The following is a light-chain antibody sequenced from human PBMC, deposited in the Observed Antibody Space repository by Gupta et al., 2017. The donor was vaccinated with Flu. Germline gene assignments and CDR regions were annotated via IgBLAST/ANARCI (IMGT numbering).Light chain of an antibody. CDR3: QQRSSWLT. V-gene: IGKV3-11*01. CDR1: PSVSTS. CDR2: DAS. Sequence: PGERATRSCRASPSVSTSLAWYQQKPGRAPRLLIYDASNRATGIPARFSGSGSGTDFTLTISSLEAEDSAVYYCQQRSSWLTFGGGTKVEIK. J-gene: IGKJ4*01.